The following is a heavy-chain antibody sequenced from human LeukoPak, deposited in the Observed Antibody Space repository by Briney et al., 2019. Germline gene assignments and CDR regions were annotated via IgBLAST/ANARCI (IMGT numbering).Heavy chain of an antibody. Sequence: ASVKVSCKASGYTFTSYDISWVRQAPGQGLEWMGWISAYNGNTKYAQTLQGRVTMTTDTSTSTAYMELRSLRSDDTAVYYCAKDLRIAATGTTGDYWGQGTLVTVSS. CDR2: ISAYNGNT. CDR1: GYTFTSYD. V-gene: IGHV1-18*01. J-gene: IGHJ4*02. D-gene: IGHD6-13*01. CDR3: AKDLRIAATGTTGDY.